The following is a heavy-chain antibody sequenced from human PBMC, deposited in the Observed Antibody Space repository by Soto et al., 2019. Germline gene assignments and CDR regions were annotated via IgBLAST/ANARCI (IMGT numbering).Heavy chain of an antibody. CDR2: INHSGST. J-gene: IGHJ4*02. CDR3: ARVSAPLANSFDY. Sequence: LRLSCAASGFTFSSYAMSWVRQAPGKGLEWIGEINHSGSTNYNPSLKSRVTISVDTSKNQFSLKLSSVTAADTAVYYCARVSAPLANSFDYWGQGTLVTVSS. V-gene: IGHV4-34*01. CDR1: GFTFSSYA.